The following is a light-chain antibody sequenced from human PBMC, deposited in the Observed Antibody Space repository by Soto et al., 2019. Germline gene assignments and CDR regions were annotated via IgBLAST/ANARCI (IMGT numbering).Light chain of an antibody. CDR3: QTGGSGIRV. CDR2: LNSDGSH. Sequence: QSVLTQAPSASASLGASVKLTCTLSSGHSSYAIAWHQQQPERGPRHLMKLNSDGSHNKGVGIADRFSGSSSGAERYLTISSRQSEDEPDYFCQTGGSGIRVCGVGTKLTVL. V-gene: IGLV4-69*01. CDR1: SGHSSYA. J-gene: IGLJ3*02.